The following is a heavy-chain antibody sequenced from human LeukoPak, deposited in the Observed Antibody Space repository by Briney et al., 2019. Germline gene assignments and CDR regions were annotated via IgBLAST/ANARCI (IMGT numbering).Heavy chain of an antibody. J-gene: IGHJ4*02. CDR2: IYYSGST. CDR1: GGSISSGGYS. Sequence: SETLSLTCAVSGGSISSGGYSWGWIRQPPGKGLEWIGYIYYSGSTYYNPSLKSRVTISVDTSKNQSSLKLSSVTAADTAVYYCAKDPGVSSSGWYTYFDYWGQGTLVTVSS. D-gene: IGHD6-19*01. CDR3: AKDPGVSSSGWYTYFDY. V-gene: IGHV4-30-4*07.